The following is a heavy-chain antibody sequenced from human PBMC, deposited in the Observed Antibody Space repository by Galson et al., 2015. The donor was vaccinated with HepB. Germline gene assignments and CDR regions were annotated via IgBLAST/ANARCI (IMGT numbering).Heavy chain of an antibody. V-gene: IGHV3-13*01. Sequence: SLRLSCAASGFTFSSYDMHWVRQATGKGLEWVSAIGTAGDTYYPGSVKGRFIISRENAKTSLYLQMNSLRAGDTAVYYCARVAYSYDSSGYYPTCDYWGQGTLVTVSS. D-gene: IGHD3-22*01. CDR2: IGTAGDT. CDR3: ARVAYSYDSSGYYPTCDY. J-gene: IGHJ4*02. CDR1: GFTFSSYD.